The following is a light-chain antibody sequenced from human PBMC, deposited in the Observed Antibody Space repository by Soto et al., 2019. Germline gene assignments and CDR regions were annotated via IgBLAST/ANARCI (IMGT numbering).Light chain of an antibody. CDR1: QSVSSY. Sequence: EIMLKQSPATLSLSPGERATLSCRASQSVSSYLAWYQQKPGQAPRLLIYDASNRATGIPARFSGSGSGTDFTLTISSLEPEDFAVYYCQQYNNWPPITFGQGTRLEI. CDR3: QQYNNWPPIT. CDR2: DAS. J-gene: IGKJ5*01. V-gene: IGKV3-11*01.